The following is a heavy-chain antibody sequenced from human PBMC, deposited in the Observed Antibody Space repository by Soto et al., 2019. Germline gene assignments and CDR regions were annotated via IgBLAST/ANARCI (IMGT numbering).Heavy chain of an antibody. D-gene: IGHD6-19*01. J-gene: IGHJ4*02. CDR1: GFTFSSYG. V-gene: IGHV3-30*18. CDR3: AKGRVEQWLDYYFDY. Sequence: GGSLRLSCAASGFTFSSYGMHWVRQAPGKGLEWVAVISYDGSNKYYADSVKGRFTISRDNSKNTLYLQMNSLRAEDTAVYYCAKGRVEQWLDYYFDYWGQGTLVTVSS. CDR2: ISYDGSNK.